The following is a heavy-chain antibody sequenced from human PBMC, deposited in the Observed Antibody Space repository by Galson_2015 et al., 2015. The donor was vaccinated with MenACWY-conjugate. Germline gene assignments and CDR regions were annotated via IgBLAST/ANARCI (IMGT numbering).Heavy chain of an antibody. CDR3: ATYCSSPSCYANGAD. V-gene: IGHV3-74*01. CDR1: GFTFSRYW. J-gene: IGHJ4*02. Sequence: SLRLSCAASGFTFSRYWMHWVRQSPGKGLVWVSRINRDGGAADYADSVKGRFTISRDNAKNTLYLQMNSLRAEDTAVYYCATYCSSPSCYANGADCGQGTLGTVSS. D-gene: IGHD2-2*01. CDR2: INRDGGAA.